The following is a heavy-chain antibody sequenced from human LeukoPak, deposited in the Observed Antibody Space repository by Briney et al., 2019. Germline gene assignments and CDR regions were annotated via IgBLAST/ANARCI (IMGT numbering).Heavy chain of an antibody. CDR1: GYTFTSYG. CDR2: ISAYNGNT. Sequence: ASVKVSCKASGYTFTSYGISWVRQAPGQGLEWMGWISAYNGNTNYAQKLQGRVTMTTDTSTSTAYMELRSLRSDDTAVYYCARLGPGGFGELFGWFDPWGQGTLVIVSS. J-gene: IGHJ5*02. CDR3: ARLGPGGFGELFGWFDP. V-gene: IGHV1-18*01. D-gene: IGHD3-10*01.